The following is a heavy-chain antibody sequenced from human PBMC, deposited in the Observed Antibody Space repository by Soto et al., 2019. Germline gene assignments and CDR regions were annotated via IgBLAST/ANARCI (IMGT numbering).Heavy chain of an antibody. D-gene: IGHD7-27*01. J-gene: IGHJ6*03. CDR3: ARDLSWGSNWYYYMDV. CDR1: GFILSDCA. V-gene: IGHV3-48*01. CDR2: ISSSSSVI. Sequence: GGSLRLSCATSGFILSDCAMNWVRQAPGKGLEWVSYISSSSSVIDYADSVKGRFTVSRDNARNSLYLQMNSLRAEDTSVYFCARDLSWGSNWYYYMDVWGKGTTVTVSS.